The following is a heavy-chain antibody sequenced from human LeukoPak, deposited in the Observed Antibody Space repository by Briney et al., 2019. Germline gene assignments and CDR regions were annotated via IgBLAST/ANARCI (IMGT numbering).Heavy chain of an antibody. CDR1: GFAFSSYA. CDR3: AKEGFLAARPFDY. Sequence: GGSLRLSCAASGFAFSSYAMSWVRQAPGKGLEWVSHISTSGVNTYYSDSVKGRFTISRDNSKNTLYLQMNSLSAEDTAVYYCAKEGFLAARPFDYWGQGTLVTVSS. V-gene: IGHV3-23*01. CDR2: ISTSGVNT. D-gene: IGHD6-6*01. J-gene: IGHJ4*02.